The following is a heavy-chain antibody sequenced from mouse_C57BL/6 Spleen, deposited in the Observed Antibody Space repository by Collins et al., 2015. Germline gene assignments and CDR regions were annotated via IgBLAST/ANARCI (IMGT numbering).Heavy chain of an antibody. J-gene: IGHJ3*01. Sequence: QVQLQQPGAELVKPGASVKLSCKASGYTFTSYWMQWVKQRPGQGLEWIGEIDPSDSYINYNQKFKGKATLTVDTSSSTAYMQLSSLTSEDSAVYYCASGDYYAFAYWGQGTLVTVSA. CDR3: ASGDYYAFAY. CDR1: GYTFTSYW. V-gene: IGHV1-50*01. D-gene: IGHD1-1*01. CDR2: IDPSDSYI.